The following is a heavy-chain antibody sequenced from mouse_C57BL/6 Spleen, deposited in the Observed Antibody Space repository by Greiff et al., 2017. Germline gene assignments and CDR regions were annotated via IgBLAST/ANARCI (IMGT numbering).Heavy chain of an antibody. Sequence: VQLQQPGTELVKPGASVKLSCKASGYTFTSYWMHWVKQRPGQGLEWIGNINPSNGGTNYNEKFKSKATLTVDKSSSTAYMQLSSLTSEDSAVYDCAIDYYGSSYEFAYWGQGTLVTVSA. J-gene: IGHJ3*01. CDR2: INPSNGGT. D-gene: IGHD1-1*01. CDR3: AIDYYGSSYEFAY. CDR1: GYTFTSYW. V-gene: IGHV1-53*01.